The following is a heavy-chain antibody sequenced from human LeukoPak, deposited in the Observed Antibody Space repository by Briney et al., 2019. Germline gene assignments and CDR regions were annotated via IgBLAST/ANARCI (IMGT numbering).Heavy chain of an antibody. CDR2: IYPGDSDT. Sequence: GESLKISCKGSGYSFTSYWIGWVRQMPGKGLEWMGIIYPGDSDTRYSPSFQGQATISADESISTAYLQWSSLKASDTAMYYCARRTTYYYDSSGYYYFDYWGQGTLVTVSS. V-gene: IGHV5-51*01. J-gene: IGHJ4*02. CDR1: GYSFTSYW. CDR3: ARRTTYYYDSSGYYYFDY. D-gene: IGHD3-22*01.